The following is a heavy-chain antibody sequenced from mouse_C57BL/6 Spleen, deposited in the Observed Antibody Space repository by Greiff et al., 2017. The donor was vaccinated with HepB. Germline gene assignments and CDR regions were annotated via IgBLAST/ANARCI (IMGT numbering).Heavy chain of an antibody. D-gene: IGHD1-1*01. J-gene: IGHJ1*03. Sequence: QVQLKQPGAELVKPGASVKLSCKASGYTFTSYWMHWVKQRPGQGLEWIGMIHPNSGSTNYNEKFKSKATLTVDKSSSTAYMQLSSLTSEDSAVYYCARGGNYGSSYEYFDVWGTGTTVTVSS. CDR2: IHPNSGST. CDR1: GYTFTSYW. CDR3: ARGGNYGSSYEYFDV. V-gene: IGHV1-64*01.